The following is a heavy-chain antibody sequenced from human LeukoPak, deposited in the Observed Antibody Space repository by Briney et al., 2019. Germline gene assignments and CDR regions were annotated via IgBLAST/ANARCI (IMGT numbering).Heavy chain of an antibody. CDR3: ARDGGYSGYKVYFDS. CDR2: VSAIGST. Sequence: SETLSLTCTVSGGSLSSSSYYWNWIRQPAGRGLEWIGRVSAIGSTNQNPSLKSRVSISLDTSKNQFSLKLTSVTAADTAVYYCARDGGYSGYKVYFDSWGQGTLVTVSS. CDR1: GGSLSSSSYY. J-gene: IGHJ4*02. D-gene: IGHD5-12*01. V-gene: IGHV4-61*02.